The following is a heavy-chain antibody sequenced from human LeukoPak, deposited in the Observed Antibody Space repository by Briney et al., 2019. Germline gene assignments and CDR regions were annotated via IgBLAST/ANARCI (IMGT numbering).Heavy chain of an antibody. CDR1: GFTFSSYS. CDR2: INNDGSSA. Sequence: GGSLRLSCAASGFTFSSYSMNWVRQAPGKGLEWVSRINNDGSSASYADSVKGRFTISRANAKNTLYLQMSSPRAEDTAIYYCTRGGSRFLEWFSSTYSGMDVWGQGTTVTVSS. CDR3: TRGGSRFLEWFSSTYSGMDV. V-gene: IGHV3-74*01. J-gene: IGHJ6*02. D-gene: IGHD3-3*01.